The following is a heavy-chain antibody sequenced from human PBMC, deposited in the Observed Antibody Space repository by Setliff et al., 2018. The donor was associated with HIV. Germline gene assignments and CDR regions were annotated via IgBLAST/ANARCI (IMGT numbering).Heavy chain of an antibody. J-gene: IGHJ6*02. CDR3: ARFGVAYGIDV. CDR1: GFSFSDYW. Sequence: GGSLRLSCAASGFSFSDYWMSWVRQTPGKGLEWVATIKPDGSERSYVDSVKGRFTISRDNAENSLYLQMNSLRVENTAVYYCARFGVAYGIDVWGQGTTVTVS. D-gene: IGHD3-10*01. V-gene: IGHV3-7*01. CDR2: IKPDGSER.